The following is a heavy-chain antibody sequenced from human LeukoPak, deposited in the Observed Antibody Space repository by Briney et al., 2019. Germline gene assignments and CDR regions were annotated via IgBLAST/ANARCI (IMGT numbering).Heavy chain of an antibody. J-gene: IGHJ5*02. V-gene: IGHV3-33*08. CDR1: GFTFSSYN. D-gene: IGHD6-6*01. CDR3: ARDSGYYTSSSGNWFDP. Sequence: GGSLRLSCAASGFTFSSYNMNWVRQAPGKGLEWVAVILYDGSNKYYGDSVKGRFTISRDNSENTLYLQMNSLRAEDTAVYYCARDSGYYTSSSGNWFDPWGQGTLVTVSS. CDR2: ILYDGSNK.